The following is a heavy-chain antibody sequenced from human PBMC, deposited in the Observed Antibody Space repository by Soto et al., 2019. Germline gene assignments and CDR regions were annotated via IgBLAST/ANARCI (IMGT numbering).Heavy chain of an antibody. J-gene: IGHJ4*02. CDR2: ISGSGGST. CDR3: AIPRIMITFGGAHFDY. V-gene: IGHV3-23*01. Sequence: PGGSLRLSCAASGFTFSSYAMSWVRQAPGKGLEWVSAISGSGGSTYYADSVKGRFTISRDNSKNTLYLQMNSLRAEDTAVYYCAIPRIMITFGGAHFDYWGQGTLVTVSS. D-gene: IGHD3-16*01. CDR1: GFTFSSYA.